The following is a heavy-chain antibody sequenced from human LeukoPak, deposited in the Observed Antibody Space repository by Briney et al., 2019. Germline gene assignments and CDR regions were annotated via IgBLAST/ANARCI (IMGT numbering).Heavy chain of an antibody. Sequence: SETLSLTCTVSGGSNSSSSYYWGWIRQPPGKGLEWIGSIYYSGSTYYNPSLKSRVTISVDTSKNQFSLKLSSVTAADTAVYYCARGGFGCGGDCYVDYWGQGTLVTVSS. CDR2: IYYSGST. CDR3: ARGGFGCGGDCYVDY. D-gene: IGHD2-21*02. V-gene: IGHV4-39*07. J-gene: IGHJ4*02. CDR1: GGSNSSSSYY.